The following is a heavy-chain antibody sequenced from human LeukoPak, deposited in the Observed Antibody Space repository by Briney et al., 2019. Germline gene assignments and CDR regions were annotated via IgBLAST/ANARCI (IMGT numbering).Heavy chain of an antibody. V-gene: IGHV3-11*04. CDR1: GFTFRDYY. CDR2: ISDGGSTV. Sequence: PGGSLRLSCSASGFTFRDYYMSWIRQAPGKGLEWVSYISDGGSTVYYGDSVKGRFTISRDNAKNSLYLQMNSLRAEDTAVYYCARSRVSRGDAFDIWGQGTMVTVSS. D-gene: IGHD3-10*01. J-gene: IGHJ3*02. CDR3: ARSRVSRGDAFDI.